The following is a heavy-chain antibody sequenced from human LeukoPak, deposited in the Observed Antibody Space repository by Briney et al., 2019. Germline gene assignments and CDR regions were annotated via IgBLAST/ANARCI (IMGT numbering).Heavy chain of an antibody. V-gene: IGHV1-8*01. J-gene: IGHJ4*02. CDR2: MNPDSGNT. Sequence: VASVKVSCKDSGYTFTSYDINWVRQATGQGLEWMGWMNPDSGNTGYAQKFQGRVTMTRNTSISTAYMELSSLRSEDTAVYYCARGRLRFAFLAYWGQGTLVTVSS. D-gene: IGHD3-16*01. CDR3: ARGRLRFAFLAY. CDR1: GYTFTSYD.